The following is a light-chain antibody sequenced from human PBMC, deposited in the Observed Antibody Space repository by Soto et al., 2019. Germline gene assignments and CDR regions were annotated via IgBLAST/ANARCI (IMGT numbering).Light chain of an antibody. CDR1: SSDVGGYNY. V-gene: IGLV2-14*01. J-gene: IGLJ1*01. CDR2: VVS. CDR3: ISYKSSSTYV. Sequence: QSALTHPASVSGSPGQSITISCTGTSSDVGGYNYVAWYQQHPGKAPKLMIYVVSNRPSGVSNRFSGSKSGNTASLTISGLQAEDEADYYCISYKSSSTYVVGTGTKVTVL.